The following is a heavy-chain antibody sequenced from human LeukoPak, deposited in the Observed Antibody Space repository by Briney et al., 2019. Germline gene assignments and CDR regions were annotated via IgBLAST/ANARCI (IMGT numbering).Heavy chain of an antibody. CDR1: GYSFTSYW. CDR2: IYPGDSDT. Sequence: GESLKISCKGSGYSFTSYWIGWVRQMPGKGLEWMEIIYPGDSDTRYSPSFQGQVTISADKSISTAYLQWSSLKASDTAMYYCARRVANYYGSGSYSAFDIWGQGTMVTVSS. V-gene: IGHV5-51*01. J-gene: IGHJ3*02. D-gene: IGHD3-10*01. CDR3: ARRVANYYGSGSYSAFDI.